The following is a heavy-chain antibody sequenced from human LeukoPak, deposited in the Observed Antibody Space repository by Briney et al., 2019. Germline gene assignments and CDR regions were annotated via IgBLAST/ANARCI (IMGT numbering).Heavy chain of an antibody. D-gene: IGHD6-13*01. CDR2: IKQDGSEK. CDR3: ARDFDYSSFDY. V-gene: IGHV3-7*03. Sequence: GGSLRLSCAASGFIFSDYAMSWFRQAPGKGLEWVANIKQDGSEKYYVDSVKGRFTISRDNAKNSLYLQMNSLRAEDTAVYYCARDFDYSSFDYWGQGTLVTVSS. CDR1: GFIFSDYA. J-gene: IGHJ4*02.